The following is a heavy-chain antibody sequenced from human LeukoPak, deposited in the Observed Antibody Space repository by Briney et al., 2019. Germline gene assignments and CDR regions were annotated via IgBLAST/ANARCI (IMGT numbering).Heavy chain of an antibody. D-gene: IGHD2-2*02. Sequence: GGSLRLSCAASGFTFSSYEMNWVRQAPGKGLEWVSYISSSSGSAIHYADSVKGRFTISRDNAKNSLYLQMNSLRAEDTAVYYCARDLGYCTSTSCYSLYGMDVWGKGTTVTVSS. CDR1: GFTFSSYE. J-gene: IGHJ6*04. V-gene: IGHV3-48*03. CDR3: ARDLGYCTSTSCYSLYGMDV. CDR2: ISSSSGSAI.